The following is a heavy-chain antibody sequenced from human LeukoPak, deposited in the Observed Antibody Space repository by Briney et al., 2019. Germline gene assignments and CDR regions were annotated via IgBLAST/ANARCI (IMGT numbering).Heavy chain of an antibody. CDR1: GYSFTSYW. Sequence: GESLKISCKGSGYSFTSYWIGRVRQMPGKGLEWMGIIYPGDSDTRYSPSFQGQVTISADKSISTAYLQWSSLKASDTAMYYCARQSSAVAGTMSYWGQGTLVTVSS. V-gene: IGHV5-51*01. J-gene: IGHJ4*02. D-gene: IGHD6-19*01. CDR3: ARQSSAVAGTMSY. CDR2: IYPGDSDT.